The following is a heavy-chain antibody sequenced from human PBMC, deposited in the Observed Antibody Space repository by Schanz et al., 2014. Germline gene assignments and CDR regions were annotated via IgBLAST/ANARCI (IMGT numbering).Heavy chain of an antibody. V-gene: IGHV3-11*04. J-gene: IGHJ3*02. D-gene: IGHD4-17*01. CDR1: GFTFSDYY. Sequence: QVQLVESGGGLVKPGGSLRLSCAASGFTFSDYYMSWVRQAPGKGLEWVSYISSVGISKYYADSVKGRFTISRDNSKNTLYLQMNSLRAEDTALYYCAKDPHRDYGGKPQALDIWGRGTMVTVSS. CDR2: ISSVGISK. CDR3: AKDPHRDYGGKPQALDI.